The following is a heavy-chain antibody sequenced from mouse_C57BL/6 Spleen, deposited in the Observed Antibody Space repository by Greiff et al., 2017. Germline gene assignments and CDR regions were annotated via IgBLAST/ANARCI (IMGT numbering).Heavy chain of an antibody. D-gene: IGHD1-1*01. CDR1: GYTFTSYW. V-gene: IGHV1-69*01. CDR2: IDPSDSYT. CDR3: ARTITTVVMDY. Sequence: QVQLQQPGAELVMPGASVKLSCKASGYTFTSYWMHWVKQRPGQGLEWIGEIDPSDSYTNYNQTFKGKSTFTVDKSSSTADVQHSSLTSEDAAVYYCARTITTVVMDYWGRGNSVTVSS. J-gene: IGHJ4*01.